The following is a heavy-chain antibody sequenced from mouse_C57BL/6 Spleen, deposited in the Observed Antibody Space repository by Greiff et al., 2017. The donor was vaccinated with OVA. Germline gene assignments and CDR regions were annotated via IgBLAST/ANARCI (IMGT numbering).Heavy chain of an antibody. Sequence: EVQLVESGPGLAKPSQTLSLTCSVTGYSITSDYWNWIRKFPGNKLEYMGYISYRGSTYYNPSLKSRISITRDTSKNQYYLQLNSVTTEDTATYYCARSGYYGSSPHWYFDVWGTGTTVTVSS. CDR2: ISYRGST. D-gene: IGHD1-1*01. V-gene: IGHV3-8*01. CDR3: ARSGYYGSSPHWYFDV. J-gene: IGHJ1*03. CDR1: GYSITSDY.